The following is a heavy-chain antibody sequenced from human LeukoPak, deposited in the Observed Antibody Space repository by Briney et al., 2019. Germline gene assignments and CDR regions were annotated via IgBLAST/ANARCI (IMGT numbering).Heavy chain of an antibody. D-gene: IGHD3-10*01. CDR1: GFTFSSYA. CDR3: ARGPPYGSGSYYNVY. V-gene: IGHV3-66*01. CDR2: IYSGGST. J-gene: IGHJ4*02. Sequence: GGSLRLSCAASGFTFSSYAMSWVRQAPGKGLEWVSVIYSGGSTYYADSVKGRFTISRDNSKNTLYLQMNSLRAEDTAVYYCARGPPYGSGSYYNVYWGQGTLVTVSS.